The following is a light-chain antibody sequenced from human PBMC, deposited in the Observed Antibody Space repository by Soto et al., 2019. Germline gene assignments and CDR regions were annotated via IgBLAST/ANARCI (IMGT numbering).Light chain of an antibody. CDR2: AAS. Sequence: IQLTQSPSSLSASVGDRITITCRASQRINSYLNWYQQKPGKAPKLLIYAASNLQSGVPSRFSGSGSGTDFTLTITSLQPEDFATYFCQQSYSTPRTFGQGTKVDIK. V-gene: IGKV1-39*01. CDR1: QRINSY. CDR3: QQSYSTPRT. J-gene: IGKJ1*01.